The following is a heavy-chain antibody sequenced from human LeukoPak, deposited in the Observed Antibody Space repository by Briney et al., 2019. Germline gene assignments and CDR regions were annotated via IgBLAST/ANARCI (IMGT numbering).Heavy chain of an antibody. CDR3: ARLNPYRGNTIDY. CDR2: IYPSGTT. Sequence: PSETLSLTCTVSGGSSSHYYWNWIRQPAGKGLEWIGRIYPSGTTDYNPSLKSRVTMSVDMSKNQFSLKLNSVTAADTAVYYCARLNPYRGNTIDYWGQGILVPVSS. CDR1: GGSSSHYY. V-gene: IGHV4-4*07. D-gene: IGHD1-26*01. J-gene: IGHJ4*02.